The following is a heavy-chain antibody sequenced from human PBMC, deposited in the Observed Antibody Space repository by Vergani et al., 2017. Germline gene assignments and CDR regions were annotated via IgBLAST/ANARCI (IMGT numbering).Heavy chain of an antibody. J-gene: IGHJ4*02. CDR1: GGSISSGSYY. CDR3: ARTVYYYDSSGLGV. V-gene: IGHV4-61*02. Sequence: QVQLPESGPGLVKPSQTLSLTCTVSGGSISSGSYYWSWIRQPAGKGLEWIGRIYTSGSTNYNPSLKSRVTISVDTSKNQFSLKLSSVTAADTAVYYCARTVYYYDSSGLGVWGQGTLVTVSS. D-gene: IGHD3-22*01. CDR2: IYTSGST.